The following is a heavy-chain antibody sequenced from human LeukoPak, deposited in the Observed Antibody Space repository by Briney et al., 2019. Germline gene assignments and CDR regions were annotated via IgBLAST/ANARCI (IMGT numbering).Heavy chain of an antibody. CDR1: GYTFTGYY. CDR3: ARDEGLDYYGSGSLGWFDP. D-gene: IGHD3-10*01. J-gene: IGHJ5*02. CDR2: INPNSGGT. V-gene: IGHV1-2*02. Sequence: ASVKVFCKASGYTFTGYYMHWVRQAPGQGLEWMGWINPNSGGTNYAQKFQGRVTMTRDTSISTAYMELSRLRSDDTAVYYCARDEGLDYYGSGSLGWFDPWGQGTLVTVSS.